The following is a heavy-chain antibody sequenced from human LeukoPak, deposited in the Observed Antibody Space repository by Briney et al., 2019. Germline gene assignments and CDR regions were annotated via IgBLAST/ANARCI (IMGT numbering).Heavy chain of an antibody. D-gene: IGHD2-2*01. CDR2: ISGSGGST. Sequence: GGSLRLSCAASGFTFSSYAMSWVRQAPGKGLEWVSAISGSGGSTYYADSVKGRFTTSRDNAKNSLYLQMNSLRVEDTALCYCTKDVLPGGLDHWGQGTLVTVSS. J-gene: IGHJ4*02. V-gene: IGHV3-23*01. CDR1: GFTFSSYA. CDR3: TKDVLPGGLDH.